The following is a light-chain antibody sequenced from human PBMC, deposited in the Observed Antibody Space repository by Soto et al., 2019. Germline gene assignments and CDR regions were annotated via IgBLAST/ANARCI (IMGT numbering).Light chain of an antibody. Sequence: QSALTQPPSASGTPGQRVTISCSGSSSNIGSNYVYWYQQLPGTAPKLLIYRNNQRPSGVPDRFSDSKSGTSASLAISGLRSEDEADYYCAAWDDSLSGGVFGTGTKVTVL. CDR3: AAWDDSLSGGV. CDR1: SSNIGSNY. CDR2: RNN. V-gene: IGLV1-47*01. J-gene: IGLJ1*01.